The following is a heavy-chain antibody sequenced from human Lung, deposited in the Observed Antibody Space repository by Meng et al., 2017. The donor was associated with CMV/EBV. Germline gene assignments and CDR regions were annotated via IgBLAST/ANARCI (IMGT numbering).Heavy chain of an antibody. CDR3: ANQEYSSSRNRKNWFDP. CDR2: IIPILGIA. CDR1: GGTFSSYA. V-gene: IGHV1-69*10. D-gene: IGHD6-6*01. J-gene: IGHJ5*02. Sequence: SVKVSCKASGGTFSSYAISWVRQAPGQGVEWMGGIIPILGIANYAQKFQGRVTITADKSTSTAYMELSSLRSEDTAVYYCANQEYSSSRNRKNWFDPWGQGTLVTVSS.